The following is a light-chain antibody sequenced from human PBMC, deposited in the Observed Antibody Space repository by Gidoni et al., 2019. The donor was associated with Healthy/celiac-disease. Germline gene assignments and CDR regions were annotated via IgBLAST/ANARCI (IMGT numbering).Light chain of an antibody. CDR2: DDS. V-gene: IGLV3-21*02. CDR3: QVWDSSSDHLV. J-gene: IGLJ3*02. CDR1: NIGSKS. Sequence: SYVLTQPPSESVAPGQTARITCGGNNIGSKSVHWYQQKPGQAPVLVVYDDSDRPSGSPERFSGANSGNTATLTISRVEAGDEADYYCQVWDSSSDHLVFGGGTKLTVL.